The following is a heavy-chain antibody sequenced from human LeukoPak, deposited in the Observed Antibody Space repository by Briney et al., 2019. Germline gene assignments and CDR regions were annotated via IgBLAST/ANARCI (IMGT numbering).Heavy chain of an antibody. V-gene: IGHV4-59*01. CDR3: ARSSRDYVWGSLTLDY. CDR1: GGSISSYY. CDR2: IYYSGST. J-gene: IGHJ4*02. Sequence: PSETLSLTCTVSGGSISSYYWSWIRQPPGKGLEWIGYIYYSGSTNYNPSLKSRVTISVDTSKNQFSLKLSSVTAADTAVYYCARSSRDYVWGSLTLDYWGQGTLVTVSS. D-gene: IGHD3-16*01.